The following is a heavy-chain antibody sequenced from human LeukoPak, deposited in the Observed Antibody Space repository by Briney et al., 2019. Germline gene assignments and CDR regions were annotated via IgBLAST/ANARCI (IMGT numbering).Heavy chain of an antibody. J-gene: IGHJ4*02. CDR2: INPNSGGT. CDR1: GYTFTGYY. D-gene: IGHD3-3*01. Sequence: ASVKVSCKASGYTFTGYYMHWVRQAPGQGLEWMGWINPNSGGTNYAQKFQGRVTMTRDTSISTAYMELSRLRSDDTAVYYCTRDSSPGTYYDFWSGLGYWGQGTLATVSS. CDR3: TRDSSPGTYYDFWSGLGY. V-gene: IGHV1-2*02.